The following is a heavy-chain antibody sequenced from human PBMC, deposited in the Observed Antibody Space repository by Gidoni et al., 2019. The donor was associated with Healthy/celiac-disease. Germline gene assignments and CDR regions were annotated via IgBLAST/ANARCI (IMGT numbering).Heavy chain of an antibody. Sequence: EVQLVESGGGLVKPGGSLRLSCAASGFTFSNARMSRVRQAPGKGLEWVGRIKSKTDGGTTDYAAPVKGRFTISRDDSKNTLYLQMNSLKTEDTAVYYCTTDPSTVAYGDYRIRNAFDIWGQGTMVTVSS. D-gene: IGHD4-17*01. V-gene: IGHV3-15*01. CDR1: GFTFSNAR. J-gene: IGHJ3*02. CDR3: TTDPSTVAYGDYRIRNAFDI. CDR2: IKSKTDGGTT.